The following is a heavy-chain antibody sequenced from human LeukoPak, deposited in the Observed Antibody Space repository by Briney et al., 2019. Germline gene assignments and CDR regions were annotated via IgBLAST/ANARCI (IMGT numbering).Heavy chain of an antibody. CDR2: ISYDGSNK. D-gene: IGHD5-18*01. CDR3: ARGDTAMVTDY. J-gene: IGHJ4*02. Sequence: RRSLRLSCAASGFTFSSYAMHWVRQAPGKGLEWVAVISYDGSNKYYADSVKGRFTISRDNSKNTLYLQMNSLRAEDTAVYYCARGDTAMVTDYWGQGTLVTVS. V-gene: IGHV3-30-3*01. CDR1: GFTFSSYA.